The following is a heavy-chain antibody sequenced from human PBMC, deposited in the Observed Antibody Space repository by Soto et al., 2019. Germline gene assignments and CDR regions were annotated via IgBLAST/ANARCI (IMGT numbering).Heavy chain of an antibody. Sequence: QVQLQQWGAGLLKPSETLSLTCAVYGGSFSGYYWSWIRQPPGKGLEWIGEINHSGSTNYNPSLKSRVTISVXXSXNLXSLKLSSVTAADTAVYYCARARITMVRGVIRYFDYWGQGTLVTVSS. CDR1: GGSFSGYY. V-gene: IGHV4-34*01. CDR2: INHSGST. D-gene: IGHD3-10*01. J-gene: IGHJ4*02. CDR3: ARARITMVRGVIRYFDY.